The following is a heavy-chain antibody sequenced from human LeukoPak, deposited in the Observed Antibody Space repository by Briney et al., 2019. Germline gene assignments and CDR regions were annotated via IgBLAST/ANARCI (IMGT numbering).Heavy chain of an antibody. V-gene: IGHV4-39*07. CDR1: GGSISSSSYY. CDR3: ARGNEAYYTAFDI. CDR2: IYHSGST. J-gene: IGHJ3*02. Sequence: KPSETLSLTCTVSGGSISSSSYYWGWIRQPPGKGLEWIGYIYHSGSTYYNPSLKSRVAISVDRSKNQFSLKLSSVTAADTAVYYCARGNEAYYTAFDIWGQGTMVTVSS. D-gene: IGHD2-2*02.